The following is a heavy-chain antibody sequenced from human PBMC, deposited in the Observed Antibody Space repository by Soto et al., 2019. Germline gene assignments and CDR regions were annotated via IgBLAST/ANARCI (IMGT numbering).Heavy chain of an antibody. CDR1: GFTFSSYA. V-gene: IGHV3-23*01. CDR3: AKTGESSSTSCSRNCGMDV. D-gene: IGHD2-2*01. CDR2: ISGSGGST. Sequence: PGGSLRLSCAASGFTFSSYAMSWVRQAPGKGLEWVSAISGSGGSTYYADSVEGRFTISRDNSKNTLYLQMNSLRAEDTAVYYCAKTGESSSTSCSRNCGMDVWGQGTTVTVSS. J-gene: IGHJ6*02.